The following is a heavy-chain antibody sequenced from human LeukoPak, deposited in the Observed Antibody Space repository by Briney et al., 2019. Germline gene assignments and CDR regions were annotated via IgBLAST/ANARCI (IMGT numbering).Heavy chain of an antibody. V-gene: IGHV4-4*07. CDR3: ARTSPRAATFDS. D-gene: IGHD2-15*01. Sequence: SETLSLTCSVSGGSISSYYWSWIRQPAGKGLEWIGRIYPSGSTNYNPSLKGRVTMSVDTSKNQFSLKLSSVTAADTAVYYCARTSPRAATFDSWGQGTLVTVSS. CDR1: GGSISSYY. J-gene: IGHJ4*02. CDR2: IYPSGST.